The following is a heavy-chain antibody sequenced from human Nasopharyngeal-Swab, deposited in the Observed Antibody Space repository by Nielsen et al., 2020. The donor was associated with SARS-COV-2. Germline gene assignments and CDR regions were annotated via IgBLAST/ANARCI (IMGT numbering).Heavy chain of an antibody. V-gene: IGHV3-33*08. CDR2: IWYDGSNK. D-gene: IGHD3-3*01. J-gene: IGHJ4*02. Sequence: GGSLRLSCAASGFTFSSYAMSWVRQAPGKGLEWVAVIWYDGSNKYYADSVKGRFTISRDNSKNTLYLQMNSLRAEDTAVYYCARGDYDFWSGYPRYFDYWGQGTLVTVSS. CDR1: GFTFSSYA. CDR3: ARGDYDFWSGYPRYFDY.